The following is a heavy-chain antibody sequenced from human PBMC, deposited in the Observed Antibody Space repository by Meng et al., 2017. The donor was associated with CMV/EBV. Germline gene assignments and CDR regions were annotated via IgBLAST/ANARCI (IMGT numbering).Heavy chain of an antibody. Sequence: ESLKISCAASGFTSSNYAMSWIRQAPGKGLEWVSVIYNGGNSEYYADSVKGRFTISRDDSKNTLYLRMSSLRAEDTAVYYCASGGTRWFVPFGYWGLGTLVTVSS. V-gene: IGHV3-23*03. D-gene: IGHD3-10*01. CDR2: IYNGGNSE. CDR3: ASGGTRWFVPFGY. J-gene: IGHJ4*02. CDR1: GFTSSNYA.